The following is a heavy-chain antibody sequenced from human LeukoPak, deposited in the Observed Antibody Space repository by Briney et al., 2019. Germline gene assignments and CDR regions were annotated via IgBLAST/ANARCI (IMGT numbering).Heavy chain of an antibody. CDR2: INPNSGGT. CDR3: ASLGYSSGWSYYFDY. V-gene: IGHV1-2*02. Sequence: ASVKVSCKASGYTFTGYYMHWVRQAPGQGLEWMGWINPNSGGTNYAQKFQGGVTMTRDTSISTAYMELSRLRSDDTAVYYCASLGYSSGWSYYFDYWGQGTLVTVSS. CDR1: GYTFTGYY. J-gene: IGHJ4*02. D-gene: IGHD6-19*01.